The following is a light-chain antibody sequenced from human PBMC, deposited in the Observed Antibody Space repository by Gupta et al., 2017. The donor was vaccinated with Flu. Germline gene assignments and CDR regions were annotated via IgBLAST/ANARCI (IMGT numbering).Light chain of an antibody. Sequence: DIVMTQSPLSLPVTPGEPASISCRSSQSLLHSNGNNDLDWYLQKPGQSPQLLIYLGSNRASGVPDRFSGSGSGTDFTLKISRVEAEDVGIYYCRQALQIPRTFGQGTKVEIK. CDR1: QSLLHSNGNND. CDR3: RQALQIPRT. J-gene: IGKJ1*01. CDR2: LGS. V-gene: IGKV2-28*01.